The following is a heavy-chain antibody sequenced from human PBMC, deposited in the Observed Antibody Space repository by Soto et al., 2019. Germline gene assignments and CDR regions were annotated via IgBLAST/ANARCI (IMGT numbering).Heavy chain of an antibody. CDR3: ATVRVGGWFTRYFDY. V-gene: IGHV1-24*01. CDR1: GYTLIESS. CDR2: FDPEDGET. J-gene: IGHJ4*02. D-gene: IGHD3-10*01. Sequence: ASVKVSCKVSGYTLIESSMHWVRQAPGKGLEWMGGFDPEDGETIYAQKFQGRVTMTEDTSTDTAYMELSSLRSEDTAVYYCATVRVGGWFTRYFDYWGQGTLVTVSS.